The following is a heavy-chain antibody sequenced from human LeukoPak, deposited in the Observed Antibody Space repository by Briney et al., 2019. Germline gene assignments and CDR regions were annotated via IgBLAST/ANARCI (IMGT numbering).Heavy chain of an antibody. CDR3: ARDQLWFGELYAFDI. J-gene: IGHJ3*02. CDR2: ISYFEST. CDR1: GGSITSYY. D-gene: IGHD3-10*01. Sequence: SETLSLTCNVSGGSITSYYWSWIRQPPGKGLEWIGYISYFESTNYNPSLKSRVTISVDTSKNQFSLKLSSVTAADTAVYYCARDQLWFGELYAFDIWGQGTMVTVSS. V-gene: IGHV4-59*01.